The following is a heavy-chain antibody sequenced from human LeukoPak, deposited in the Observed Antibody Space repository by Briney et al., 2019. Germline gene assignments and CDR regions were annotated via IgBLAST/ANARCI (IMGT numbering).Heavy chain of an antibody. V-gene: IGHV3-30-3*01. D-gene: IGHD6-13*01. CDR2: ISDDVSNK. Sequence: GGSLRPSCGASAFTSSTYAMHWDRQAPGKVLEWVAVISDDVSNKYCADSVKDRITISRDNSKNTLYLQMNSLRAEDTALYYCPRDRIAAAGNGWFDPWGQGTLVTVSS. J-gene: IGHJ5*02. CDR3: PRDRIAAAGNGWFDP. CDR1: AFTSSTYA.